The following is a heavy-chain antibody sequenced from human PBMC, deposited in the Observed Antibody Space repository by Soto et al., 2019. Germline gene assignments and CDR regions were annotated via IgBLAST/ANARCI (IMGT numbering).Heavy chain of an antibody. V-gene: IGHV3-23*01. Sequence: LRLSCAASGFTFSSYAMSWVRQAPGKGLEWVSAISGSGGSTYYADSVKGRFTISRDNSKNTLYLQMNSLRAEDTAVYYCAKAQPGGSQNYYYYGMDVWGQGTTVTVSS. CDR1: GFTFSSYA. J-gene: IGHJ6*02. D-gene: IGHD3-16*01. CDR2: ISGSGGST. CDR3: AKAQPGGSQNYYYYGMDV.